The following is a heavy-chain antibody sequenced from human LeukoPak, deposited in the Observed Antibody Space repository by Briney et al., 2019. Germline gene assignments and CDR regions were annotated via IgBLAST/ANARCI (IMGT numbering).Heavy chain of an antibody. CDR2: INHSGST. J-gene: IGHJ5*02. D-gene: IGHD1-1*01. CDR3: ARHGTSGTNLNWFDP. V-gene: IGHV4-34*01. CDR1: GGSFSGYY. Sequence: PSETLSLTCAVYGGSFSGYYWSWIRQPPGKGLEWIGEINHSGSTNYNPFLKSRVTISVDTSKNQFSLKLSSVTAADTAVYYCARHGTSGTNLNWFDPWGQGTLVTVSS.